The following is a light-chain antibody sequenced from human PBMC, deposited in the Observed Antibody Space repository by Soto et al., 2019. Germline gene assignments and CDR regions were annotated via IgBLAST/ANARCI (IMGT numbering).Light chain of an antibody. CDR3: QQYASSPILT. CDR1: QTIGRNY. CDR2: GTS. V-gene: IGKV3-20*01. J-gene: IGKJ4*01. Sequence: EIVLTQSPGTLSLSPGETATLSCRASQTIGRNYLAWYQQKPCQAPRLLIFGTSTRATGIPDRFSGSGSGTDFTLSISRLEPEDFAVYYYQQYASSPILTFGGGTKFDIK.